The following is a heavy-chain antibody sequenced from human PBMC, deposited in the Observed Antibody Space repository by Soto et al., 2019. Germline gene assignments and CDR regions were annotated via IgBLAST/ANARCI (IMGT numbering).Heavy chain of an antibody. D-gene: IGHD1-1*01. V-gene: IGHV1-3*01. CDR1: GYTFTSYA. CDR3: ARGSIREPSDY. CDR2: INAGNGNT. J-gene: IGHJ4*02. Sequence: QVQLVQSGAEVKKPGASVKVSCKASGYTFTSYAMHWVRQAPGQRLEWMGWINAGNGNTKYSQKFQGRVTITRDTSASTAYMELSSLRSEDTAVYYGARGSIREPSDYWGQGTLVTVSS.